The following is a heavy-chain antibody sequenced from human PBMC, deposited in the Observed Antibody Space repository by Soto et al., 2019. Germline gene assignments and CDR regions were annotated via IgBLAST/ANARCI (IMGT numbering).Heavy chain of an antibody. J-gene: IGHJ6*02. D-gene: IGHD3-22*01. CDR3: ARGPPYYYDSSGFISRSYYYYGMDV. CDR1: GYTFTSYA. CDR2: INAGNGNT. V-gene: IGHV1-3*01. Sequence: QVQLVQSGAEVKKPGASVKVSCKASGYTFTSYAMHWVRQAPGQRLEWMGWINAGNGNTKYSQKFQGRVTITRDTSASTAYMELSSLRSEDTAVYYCARGPPYYYDSSGFISRSYYYYGMDVWGQGTTVTVSS.